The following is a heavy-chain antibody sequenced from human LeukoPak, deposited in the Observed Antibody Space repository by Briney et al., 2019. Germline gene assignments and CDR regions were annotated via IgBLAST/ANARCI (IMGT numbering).Heavy chain of an antibody. CDR1: GFTFSSYE. V-gene: IGHV3-48*03. CDR2: ITSSDSTT. Sequence: GGSLRLSCVASGFTFSSYEMNWVRQAPGKGLEWLSYITSSDSTTHYADSVKGRFIISRDNAQNSLFLQMNSLRAEDTAVYYCVRDQGGAVSYWGQGTLVTVSS. CDR3: VRDQGGAVSY. D-gene: IGHD3-16*01. J-gene: IGHJ4*02.